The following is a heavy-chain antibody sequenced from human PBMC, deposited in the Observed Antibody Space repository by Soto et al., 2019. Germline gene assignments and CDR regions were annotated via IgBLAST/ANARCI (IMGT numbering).Heavy chain of an antibody. Sequence: QVQLQESGPGLVKPSQTLSLTCTVSGGSISSGGYYWSWIRQHPGKGLEWIGYIYYSGSTYYNPSLKSRVTISGDTSKNQFSLKLSSVTAADTAVYYCARSPGGYGFLEWFDPWGQGTLVTVSS. J-gene: IGHJ5*02. V-gene: IGHV4-31*03. CDR2: IYYSGST. CDR1: GGSISSGGYY. CDR3: ARSPGGYGFLEWFDP. D-gene: IGHD3-3*01.